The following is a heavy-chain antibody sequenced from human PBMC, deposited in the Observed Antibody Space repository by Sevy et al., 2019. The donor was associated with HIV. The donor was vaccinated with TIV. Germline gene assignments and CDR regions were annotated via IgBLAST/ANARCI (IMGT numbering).Heavy chain of an antibody. J-gene: IGHJ4*02. D-gene: IGHD6-19*01. CDR1: GFTVSSNT. V-gene: IGHV3-53*01. CDR3: ARHSSSASLNYFDS. Sequence: GGSLRLSYAASGFTVSSNTMSWVRQAPGKGLEWVSVIYSGGSTYYADSVKGRFTISRDNSKNTLYLQMNSLRAEDTAVYYCARHSSSASLNYFDSWGQGTLVTVSS. CDR2: IYSGGST.